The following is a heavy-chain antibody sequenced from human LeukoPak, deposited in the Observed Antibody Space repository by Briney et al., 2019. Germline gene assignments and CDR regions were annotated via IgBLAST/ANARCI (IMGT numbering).Heavy chain of an antibody. CDR1: GGTFSSYA. V-gene: IGHV1-69*05. CDR2: IIPIFGTA. J-gene: IGHJ4*02. Sequence: SVKVSCKASGGTFSSYAISWVRQAPGQGLEWMGRIIPIFGTANYAQKFQGRVTITTDESTSTAYMELSSLRSEDTAVYYCATEHIATLQTFDYWGQGTMVAVSS. CDR3: ATEHIATLQTFDY. D-gene: IGHD4-11*01.